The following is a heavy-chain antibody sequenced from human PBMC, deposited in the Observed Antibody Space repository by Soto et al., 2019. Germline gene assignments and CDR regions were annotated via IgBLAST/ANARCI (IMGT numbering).Heavy chain of an antibody. V-gene: IGHV1-69*01. Sequence: QVQLVQSGAEVKKPVSSVKVSCKASGGTFSSYAISWVRQAPGQWLEWMGGIIPIFGTANYAQKFQGRVTITADESTSPAYMELSSLRSEDTAVYYCARVGEQWLESDYWGQGTLVTVSS. CDR3: ARVGEQWLESDY. D-gene: IGHD6-19*01. CDR2: IIPIFGTA. CDR1: GGTFSSYA. J-gene: IGHJ4*02.